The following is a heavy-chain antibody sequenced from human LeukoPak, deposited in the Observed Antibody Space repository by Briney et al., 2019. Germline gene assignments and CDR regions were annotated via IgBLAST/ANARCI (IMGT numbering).Heavy chain of an antibody. V-gene: IGHV3-43*02. CDR3: AKDITPRDAQLWFGYYYGMDV. J-gene: IGHJ6*02. Sequence: GGSLRLSCAASGFTFSNYAISWVRQAPGKGLEWVSSISDSGGSTYYADSVKGRFTISRDNSKNSLYLQMNSLRTEDTALYYCAKDITPRDAQLWFGYYYGMDVWGQGTTVTVSS. CDR1: GFTFSNYA. CDR2: ISDSGGST. D-gene: IGHD5-18*01.